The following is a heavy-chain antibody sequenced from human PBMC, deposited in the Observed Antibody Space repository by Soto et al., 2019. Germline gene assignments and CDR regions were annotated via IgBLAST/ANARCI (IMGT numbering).Heavy chain of an antibody. J-gene: IGHJ6*02. CDR1: GFIFRDYA. CDR3: AKVIGGSESYWGGSHYYYALDV. Sequence: PGGSLRLSCAASGFIFRDYAMYWVRQAPGKGLEWVSVISGSDGTTFYADSVRGRVTSSRDNSRNMVYLQMISLRAEDTAVYCCAKVIGGSESYWGGSHYYYALDVWGQGTTVTVSS. D-gene: IGHD3-10*01. V-gene: IGHV3-23*01. CDR2: ISGSDGTT.